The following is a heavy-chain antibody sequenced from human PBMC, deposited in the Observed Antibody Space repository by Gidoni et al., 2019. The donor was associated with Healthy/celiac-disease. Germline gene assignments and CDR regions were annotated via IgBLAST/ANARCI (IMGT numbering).Heavy chain of an antibody. CDR3: ARAPYSYGSDWYFDL. CDR2: IIPIFGTA. CDR1: GGNISSYA. V-gene: IGHV1-69*01. Sequence: QVQLVQSGAEVKKPGCSVKVSCKASGGNISSYAISWVRQAPGQGLEWMGGIIPIFGTAPYAQKFQGRVPITAAESTRTAYMALSSLSSEDTAVYSCARAPYSYGSDWYFDLWGRVTLVTVSS. D-gene: IGHD5-18*01. J-gene: IGHJ2*01.